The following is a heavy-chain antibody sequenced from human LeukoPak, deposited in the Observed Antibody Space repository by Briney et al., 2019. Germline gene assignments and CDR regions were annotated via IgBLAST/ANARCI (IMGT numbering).Heavy chain of an antibody. V-gene: IGHV3-74*01. CDR2: INSDGSST. D-gene: IGHD2-2*01. J-gene: IGHJ5*02. CDR3: ARDVGYCSSTSCYRWFDP. CDR1: GFTFSSYW. Sequence: GGSLRLSCAASGFTFSSYWMHWVRQAPGKGLVWVSRINSDGSSTSYADSVKGRFTISRDNAKNTLYLQMNSLRAEDTAVYYCARDVGYCSSTSCYRWFDPWGQGTLVTVSS.